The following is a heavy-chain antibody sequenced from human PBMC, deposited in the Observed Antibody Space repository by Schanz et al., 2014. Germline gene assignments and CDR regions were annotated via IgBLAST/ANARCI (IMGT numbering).Heavy chain of an antibody. CDR3: TRSYYDFSWGSYRFRAFDI. D-gene: IGHD3-16*02. CDR2: TNGDGTNA. Sequence: QVQLVESGGGVVQPGRSLRLSCAASGFTFSSYGMHWVRQAPGKGLEWVSCTNGDGTNAKYADSVKGRFTISRDNAKKTLSLQMISLRAEDTAIYFCTRSYYDFSWGSYRFRAFDIWGQGTTVIVSS. V-gene: IGHV3-33*03. CDR1: GFTFSSYG. J-gene: IGHJ3*02.